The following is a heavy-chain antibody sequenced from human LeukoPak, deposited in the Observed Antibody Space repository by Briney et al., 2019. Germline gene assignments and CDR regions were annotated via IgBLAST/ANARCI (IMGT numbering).Heavy chain of an antibody. CDR1: GFTFSDYA. V-gene: IGHV3-30*18. CDR3: AKDSTTVLDY. D-gene: IGHD2-2*01. J-gene: IGHJ4*02. CDR2: ISYDGSKK. Sequence: GGSLRLSCAASGFTFSDYAMSWARQAPGKGLEWVALISYDGSKKYYADSVKGRFTISRDNFENTLHLQMNSLRSEDTAMYYCAKDSTTVLDYWGQGTLVTVSS.